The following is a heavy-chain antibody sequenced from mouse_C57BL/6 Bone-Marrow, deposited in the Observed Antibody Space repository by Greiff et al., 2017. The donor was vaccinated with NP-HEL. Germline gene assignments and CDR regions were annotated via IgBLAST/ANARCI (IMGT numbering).Heavy chain of an antibody. J-gene: IGHJ2*01. CDR3: ARSGYYGNYVGC. V-gene: IGHV1-50*01. Sequence: QVQLQQPGAELVKPGASVKLSCKASGYTFTSYWMQWVKQRPGQGLEWIGEIDPSDSYTNYNQKFKGKATLTVDTSSSTAYMQLSSLTSEDSAVYYCARSGYYGNYVGCWGQGTTLTVSS. D-gene: IGHD2-1*01. CDR1: GYTFTSYW. CDR2: IDPSDSYT.